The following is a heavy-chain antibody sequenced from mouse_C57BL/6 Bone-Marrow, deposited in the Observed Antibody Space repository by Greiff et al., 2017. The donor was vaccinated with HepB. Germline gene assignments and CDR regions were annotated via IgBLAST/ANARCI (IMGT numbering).Heavy chain of an antibody. J-gene: IGHJ4*01. D-gene: IGHD1-1*01. CDR3: TRLAGSSYDYAMDY. Sequence: EVQLQQSGTVLARPGASVKMSCKTSGYTFTSYWMHWVKQRPGQGLEWIGAIYPGNSDTSYYQKFKGKAKLTAVTSASTAYMELSSLTNEDSAVYYCTRLAGSSYDYAMDYWGQGTSVTVSS. V-gene: IGHV1-5*01. CDR2: IYPGNSDT. CDR1: GYTFTSYW.